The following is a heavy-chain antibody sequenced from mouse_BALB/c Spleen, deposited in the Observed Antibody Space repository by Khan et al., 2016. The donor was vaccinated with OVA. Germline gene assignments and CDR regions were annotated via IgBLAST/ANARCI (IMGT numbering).Heavy chain of an antibody. Sequence: QIQLVQSGAELARPGASVKMSCKASGYTFTSYTIHWIKKRPGQGLEWIGYINPSNGYTNYNQKFKDKATLTTDKSSTTAYLQLSSLTSDDSAGYNGVRDGAYHRNDGWVAYWGQGTLVTVSA. CDR3: VRDGAYHRNDGWVAY. CDR2: INPSNGYT. CDR1: GYTFTSYT. D-gene: IGHD2-14*01. V-gene: IGHV1-4*01. J-gene: IGHJ3*01.